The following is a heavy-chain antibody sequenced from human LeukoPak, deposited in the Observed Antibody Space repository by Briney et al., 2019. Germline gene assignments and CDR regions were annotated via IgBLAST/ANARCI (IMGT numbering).Heavy chain of an antibody. CDR1: GFTFSSYA. CDR2: ISSNGGST. V-gene: IGHV3-64D*06. CDR3: LKDHCSSTSCYNYYFDY. D-gene: IGHD2-2*02. J-gene: IGHJ4*02. Sequence: GGSLRLSCSASGFTFSSYAMHWVRQAPGKGLEYVSAISSNGGSTYYADSVKGRFTISRDNSKNTLYLQMSSLRAEDTAVYYCLKDHCSSTSCYNYYFDYWGQGTLVTVSS.